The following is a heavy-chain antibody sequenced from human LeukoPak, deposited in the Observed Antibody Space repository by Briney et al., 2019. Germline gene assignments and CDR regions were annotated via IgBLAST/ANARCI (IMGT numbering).Heavy chain of an antibody. V-gene: IGHV3-7*01. Sequence: GGSLRRSCAASGFTFSSYWMSWVRQAPGKGLEWVANIKQDGSEKYYVDSVKGRFTISRDNAKNSLYLQMNSLRAEDTAVYYCARDMGYGSGSYDWFDPWGQGTLVTVSS. CDR2: IKQDGSEK. CDR1: GFTFSSYW. CDR3: ARDMGYGSGSYDWFDP. D-gene: IGHD3-10*01. J-gene: IGHJ5*02.